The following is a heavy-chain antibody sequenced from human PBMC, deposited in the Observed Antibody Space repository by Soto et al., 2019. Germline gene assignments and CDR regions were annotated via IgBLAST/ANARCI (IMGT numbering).Heavy chain of an antibody. CDR1: GGSISSGGYY. CDR3: VRSIRRGEYY. D-gene: IGHD2-21*01. J-gene: IGHJ4*01. Sequence: SETLSLTCTVSGGSISSGGYYWNWIRQHPGKALEWIGYIYYNGNTYNNPSLRSRIPISVDTSKNQFSLNLTSVTPADTALHYRVRSIRRGEYYCG. V-gene: IGHV4-31*03. CDR2: IYYNGNT.